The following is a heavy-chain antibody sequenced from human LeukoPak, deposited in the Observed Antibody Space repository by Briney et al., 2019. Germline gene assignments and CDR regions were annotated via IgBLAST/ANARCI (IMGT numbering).Heavy chain of an antibody. Sequence: SETLSLTCAVYGGSFSGYYWSWIRQPPGKGLEWIGEINHSGSTYYNPSLKSRVTISVDTSKNQFSLKLSSVTAADTAVYYCARERDFWSGSSGPSDYWGQGTLVTVSS. CDR2: INHSGST. D-gene: IGHD3-3*01. J-gene: IGHJ4*02. CDR3: ARERDFWSGSSGPSDY. V-gene: IGHV4-34*01. CDR1: GGSFSGYY.